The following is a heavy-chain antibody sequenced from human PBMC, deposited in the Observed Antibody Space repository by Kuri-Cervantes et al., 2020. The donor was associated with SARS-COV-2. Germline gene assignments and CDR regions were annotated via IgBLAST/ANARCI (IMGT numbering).Heavy chain of an antibody. D-gene: IGHD6-13*01. CDR3: ARGTTVGYSSSWYDGHFDD. CDR2: ISAYNGNT. V-gene: IGHV1-18*01. J-gene: IGHJ4*02. Sequence: ASVKVSCKASGYTFTSYGISWVRQAPGQGLEWMGWISAYNGNTNYAQKLQGRVTMTTDTSTSTAYMELRSLRSDDTAVYYCARGTTVGYSSSWYDGHFDDWGQGTLVTVSS. CDR1: GYTFTSYG.